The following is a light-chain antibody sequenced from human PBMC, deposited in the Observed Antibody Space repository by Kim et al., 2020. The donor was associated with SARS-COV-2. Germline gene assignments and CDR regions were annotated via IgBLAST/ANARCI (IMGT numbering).Light chain of an antibody. Sequence: QPVLTQPPSASGTPGQRVTVTCSGNSSNIGPNYVYWYQHFPGTAPKLLIFRNYQRPSGVPDRFSGSKSGTSASLAIIGLRSEDEADYDCAAWDDSLSAWVFGGGAQLAVL. CDR1: SSNIGPNY. J-gene: IGLJ3*02. V-gene: IGLV1-47*01. CDR2: RNY. CDR3: AAWDDSLSAWV.